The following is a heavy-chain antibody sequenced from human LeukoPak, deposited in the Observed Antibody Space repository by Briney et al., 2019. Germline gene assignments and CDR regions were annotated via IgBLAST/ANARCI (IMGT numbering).Heavy chain of an antibody. CDR1: GYTFTSYG. V-gene: IGHV1-69*13. CDR3: ARGRSSGDFDY. J-gene: IGHJ4*02. D-gene: IGHD3-22*01. CDR2: IIPIFGTA. Sequence: GASVKVSCKASGYTFTSYGISWVRQAPGQGLEWMGGIIPIFGTANYAQKFQGRVTITADESTSTAYMELSSLRSEDTAVYYCARGRSSGDFDYWGQGTLVTVSS.